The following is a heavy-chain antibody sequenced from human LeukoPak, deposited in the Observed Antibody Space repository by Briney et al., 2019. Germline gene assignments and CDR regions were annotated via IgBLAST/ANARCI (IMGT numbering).Heavy chain of an antibody. D-gene: IGHD3-22*01. CDR3: ASQYYYDSSGTHNGAFDI. CDR1: GGSISSGDYY. CDR2: IYYSGST. V-gene: IGHV4-30-4*01. Sequence: SETLSLTCTVSGGSISSGDYYWSWIRQPPGKGLEWIGYIYYSGSTYYNPSLKSRVTISVDTSKNQFSLKLSSVTAADTAVYYCASQYYYDSSGTHNGAFDIWGQGTMVTVSS. J-gene: IGHJ3*02.